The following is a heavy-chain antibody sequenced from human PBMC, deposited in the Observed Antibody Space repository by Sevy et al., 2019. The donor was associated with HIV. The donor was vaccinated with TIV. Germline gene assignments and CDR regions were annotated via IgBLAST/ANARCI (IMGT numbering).Heavy chain of an antibody. D-gene: IGHD3-10*01. CDR3: AKGVSVRGVIIIQDYYYMDV. CDR2: ISGSGGST. V-gene: IGHV3-23*01. J-gene: IGHJ6*03. Sequence: GGSLRLSCAASGFTFSSYAMSWVRQAPGKGLEWVSAISGSGGSTYYADSVKGRFTISRDNSKNTRYLQMNSLGAEDTAVYYCAKGVSVRGVIIIQDYYYMDVWGKGTTVTVSS. CDR1: GFTFSSYA.